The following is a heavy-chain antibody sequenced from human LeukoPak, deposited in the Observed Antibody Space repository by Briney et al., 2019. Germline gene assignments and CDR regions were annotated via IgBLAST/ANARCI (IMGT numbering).Heavy chain of an antibody. Sequence: GGSLRLSCAASGFTVGSNYMSWVRQAPGKGLEWVSVIYSGGSTYYADSVKGRFTISRDNSKNTLYLQMNSLRAEDTAVYYCARDVARNFDYWGQGTLVTVSS. D-gene: IGHD2-15*01. V-gene: IGHV3-66*01. CDR2: IYSGGST. CDR3: ARDVARNFDY. CDR1: GFTVGSNY. J-gene: IGHJ4*02.